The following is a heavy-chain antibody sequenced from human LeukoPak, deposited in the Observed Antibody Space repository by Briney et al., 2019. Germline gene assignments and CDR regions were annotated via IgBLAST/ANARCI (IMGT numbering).Heavy chain of an antibody. J-gene: IGHJ5*02. CDR3: ARDLSITIFGVVIEGNWFDP. Sequence: DPSETLSLTCTVSGGSISSGSYYWSWIRQPAGKGLEWIGRIYTSGSTNYNPSLKSRVTISVDTSKNQFSLKLSSVTAADTAVYYCARDLSITIFGVVIEGNWFDPWGQGTLVTVSS. V-gene: IGHV4-61*02. CDR1: GGSISSGSYY. CDR2: IYTSGST. D-gene: IGHD3-3*01.